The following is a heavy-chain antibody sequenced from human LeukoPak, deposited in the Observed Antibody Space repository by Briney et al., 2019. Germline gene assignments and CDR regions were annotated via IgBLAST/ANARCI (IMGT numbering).Heavy chain of an antibody. J-gene: IGHJ4*02. CDR3: ARDRKRYSSGWEANDY. Sequence: PGGSLRLSCAASGFTFSSHSMNWVRQAPGKGLEWVSSISSSSSYIYYADSVKGRFTISRDNAKNSLYLQMNSLRAEDTAVYYCARDRKRYSSGWEANDYWGQGTLVTVSS. CDR2: ISSSSSYI. V-gene: IGHV3-21*01. CDR1: GFTFSSHS. D-gene: IGHD6-19*01.